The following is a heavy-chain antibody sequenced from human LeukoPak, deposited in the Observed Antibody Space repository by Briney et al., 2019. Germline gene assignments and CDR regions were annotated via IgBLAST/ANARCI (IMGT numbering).Heavy chain of an antibody. CDR3: VNPPMVRGVDYFDY. J-gene: IGHJ4*02. CDR1: GFTFSSSS. CDR2: INGGGRST. V-gene: IGHV3-23*01. D-gene: IGHD3-10*01. Sequence: GGSLRLSCAASGFTFSSSSMSWVRQTPGKGLEWVSAINGGGRSTYYADSVKGRFAISRDNSKNTLYLQMNSLRAEDTAVYYCVNPPMVRGVDYFDYWGQGTLVTVSS.